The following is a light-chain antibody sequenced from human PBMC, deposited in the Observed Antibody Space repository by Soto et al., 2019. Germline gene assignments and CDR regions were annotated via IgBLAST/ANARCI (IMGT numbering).Light chain of an antibody. CDR3: QQYNGLPLT. Sequence: EIVMTQFPATLSVSPGGRATLSCRASQTISNNLAWYQQKPGQAPRLLIYGASTRATGIPARFSGSGSGTEFTLTISSLQSEDFAVFYCQQYNGLPLTFGGGTKVEIK. CDR2: GAS. J-gene: IGKJ4*01. V-gene: IGKV3-15*01. CDR1: QTISNN.